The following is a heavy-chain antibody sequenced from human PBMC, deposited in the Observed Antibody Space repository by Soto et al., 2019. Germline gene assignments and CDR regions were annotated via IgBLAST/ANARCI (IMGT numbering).Heavy chain of an antibody. J-gene: IGHJ3*02. V-gene: IGHV1-8*01. D-gene: IGHD1-26*01. Sequence: ASVKVSCKASGYTFSNYDINWVRQATGQGLEWMGWLNPNTDKTGSAQKFQGRVTMTRNTSIPTAYLELSGLRSDDTAVYYCARGIRGLPPSAFDIWGQGTRVTVS. CDR1: GYTFSNYD. CDR2: LNPNTDKT. CDR3: ARGIRGLPPSAFDI.